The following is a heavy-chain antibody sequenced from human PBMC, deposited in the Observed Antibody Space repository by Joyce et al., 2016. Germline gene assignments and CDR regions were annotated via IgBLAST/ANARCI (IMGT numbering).Heavy chain of an antibody. Sequence: QVQLVESGGGVVQPGRSLRLSCAASGFTFRNTGIHWVRQAPGKGLEWVAVRSYGGGDKYYADSLKGRFTISRDNSKNTVYLQMGSLRPEDTAVYYCAKGIDYGDYARGYFDYWGQGTLVTVSS. V-gene: IGHV3-30*18. J-gene: IGHJ4*02. CDR2: RSYGGGDK. D-gene: IGHD4-17*01. CDR3: AKGIDYGDYARGYFDY. CDR1: GFTFRNTG.